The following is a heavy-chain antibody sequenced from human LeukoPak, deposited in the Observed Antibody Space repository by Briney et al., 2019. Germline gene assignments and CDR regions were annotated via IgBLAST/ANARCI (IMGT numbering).Heavy chain of an antibody. V-gene: IGHV5-51*01. D-gene: IGHD3-9*01. CDR3: ARLMEYCEILTARNWFDP. CDR1: GYRFTSYW. Sequence: GESLNISRQGSGYRFTSYWIDWVRPTPGKGLEWMGIIYPDDSDTSYRPSFQAQVTISADKSISTAYPRWSSLKASDTAVYYCARLMEYCEILTARNWFDPWGQGTLVTVSS. J-gene: IGHJ5*02. CDR2: IYPDDSDT.